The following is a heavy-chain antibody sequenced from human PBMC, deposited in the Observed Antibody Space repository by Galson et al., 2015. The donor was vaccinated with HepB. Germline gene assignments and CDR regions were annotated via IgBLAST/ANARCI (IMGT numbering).Heavy chain of an antibody. CDR3: ARVRVPRPNYYGSGSYYNPVYYYGMDV. CDR2: ISYDGSNK. Sequence: SLRLSCAASGFTFSSYAMHWVRQAPGKGLEWVAVISYDGSNKYYADSVKGRFTISRDNSKNTLYLQMNSLRAEDTAAYYCARVRVPRPNYYGSGSYYNPVYYYGMDVWGQGTTVTVSS. J-gene: IGHJ6*02. CDR1: GFTFSSYA. D-gene: IGHD3-10*01. V-gene: IGHV3-30-3*01.